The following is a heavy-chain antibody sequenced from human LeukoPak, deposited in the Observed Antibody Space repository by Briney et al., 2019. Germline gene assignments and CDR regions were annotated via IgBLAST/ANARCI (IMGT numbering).Heavy chain of an antibody. CDR2: IIPILGIA. CDR3: ARHKFVGTLFDY. CDR1: GYTFTGYY. D-gene: IGHD1-26*01. V-gene: IGHV1-69*02. Sequence: ASVKVSCKASGYTFTGYYMHWVRQAPGQGLEWMGRIIPILGIANYAQKFQGRVTITADKSTSTAYMELSSLRSEDTAVYYCARHKFVGTLFDYWGQGTLVTVSS. J-gene: IGHJ4*02.